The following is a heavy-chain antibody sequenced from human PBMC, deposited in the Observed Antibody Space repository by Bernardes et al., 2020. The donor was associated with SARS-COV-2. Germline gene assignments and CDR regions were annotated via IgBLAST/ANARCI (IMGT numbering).Heavy chain of an antibody. CDR2: FSHTGST. D-gene: IGHD3-22*01. CDR3: ARVVGSGYYNYFDY. Sequence: SETLSLTCTVSGGSITSYYWIWIRQPPGKGLESIGYFSHTGSTTYNPSLKSRVTISVDTSRNQFFLKMTSVTTADTAVYYCARVVGSGYYNYFDYWGQGALVTVSS. CDR1: GGSITSYY. V-gene: IGHV4-59*01. J-gene: IGHJ4*02.